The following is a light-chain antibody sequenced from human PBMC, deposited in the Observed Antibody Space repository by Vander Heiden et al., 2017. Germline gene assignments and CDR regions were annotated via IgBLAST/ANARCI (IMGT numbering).Light chain of an antibody. V-gene: IGKV4-1*01. J-gene: IGKJ5*01. CDR3: QQYESNQSIT. Sequence: DIVMTQSPDSLAVSLGERATINCKSSQSVLYSSNNKNYLAWYQQKPGQPPKLLIYWASTREAGVPDRFSGSGYGTDFTLTISSRQAEDVAVYYCQQYESNQSITFGQGTRMEIK. CDR2: WAS. CDR1: QSVLYSSNNKNY.